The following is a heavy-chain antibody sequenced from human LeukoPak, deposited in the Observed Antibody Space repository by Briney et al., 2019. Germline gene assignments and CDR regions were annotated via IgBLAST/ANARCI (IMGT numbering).Heavy chain of an antibody. Sequence: ASVKVSCKASGYTFTGYYMHWVRQAPGQGLEWMGWINPNSGGTNYAQKFQGRVTMTRDTSISTAYVELSSLRSEDTAVYYCATNIAARRPFDYWGQGTLVTVSS. J-gene: IGHJ4*02. V-gene: IGHV1-2*02. CDR3: ATNIAARRPFDY. D-gene: IGHD6-6*01. CDR1: GYTFTGYY. CDR2: INPNSGGT.